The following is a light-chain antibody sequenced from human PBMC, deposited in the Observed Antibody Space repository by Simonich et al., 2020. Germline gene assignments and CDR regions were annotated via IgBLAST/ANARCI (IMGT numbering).Light chain of an antibody. CDR1: QGISSA. Sequence: AIQLTQSPSSLSASVGDRVTITCRASQGISSALAWYQQKPGKAPKLLIYDASSLESGVPSRFRGSGSGTDFTLTISSLQPEDFATYYCQQSYSTPRTFGQGTKVEIK. V-gene: IGKV1-13*02. CDR2: DAS. J-gene: IGKJ1*01. CDR3: QQSYSTPRT.